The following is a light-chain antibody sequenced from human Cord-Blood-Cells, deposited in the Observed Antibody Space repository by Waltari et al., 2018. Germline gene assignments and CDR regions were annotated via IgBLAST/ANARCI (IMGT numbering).Light chain of an antibody. CDR2: QDS. Sequence: SYELTQPPSVSVSPGQTASITCSGDKLGDKYACWYQQKPGQSPVLVIYQDSKRPSGIPGRLSGSNSGNTATLTISGTQAMDGADYYCQAWDSSAFYVFGTGTKVTVL. CDR3: QAWDSSAFYV. CDR1: KLGDKY. V-gene: IGLV3-1*01. J-gene: IGLJ1*01.